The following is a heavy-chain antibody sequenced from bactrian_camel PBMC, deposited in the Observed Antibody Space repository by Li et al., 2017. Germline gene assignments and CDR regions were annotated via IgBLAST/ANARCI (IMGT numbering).Heavy chain of an antibody. Sequence: HVQLVESGGGSVQAGGALKLSCVVSGYKWNNYCLSWFRQRPGKEREGVAGIYVGDTNTYYADSVKGRFPISHDNAKNTLYLQMNSLKPEDTAMYYCAADPRYGLGIHPLGEYEYNYWGQGTQVTVS. CDR2: IYVGDTNT. CDR3: AADPRYGLGIHPLGEYEYNY. J-gene: IGHJ4*01. D-gene: IGHD5*01. CDR1: GYKWNNYC. V-gene: IGHV3S6*01.